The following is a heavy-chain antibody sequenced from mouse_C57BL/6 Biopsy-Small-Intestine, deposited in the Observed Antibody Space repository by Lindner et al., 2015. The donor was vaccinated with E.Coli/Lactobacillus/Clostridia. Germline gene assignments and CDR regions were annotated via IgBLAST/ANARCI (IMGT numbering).Heavy chain of an antibody. J-gene: IGHJ2*01. V-gene: IGHV1-22*01. D-gene: IGHD1-1*01. Sequence: SGPELVKPGASVKMSCKASRYTFTDYNMHWVKQSHGKSLEWIGYINPKNGGTSYNQKFKGKATLTVNKSSSTAYMELRSLTSEDSAVYYCARARYYGSNSFDYWGQGTTLTVSS. CDR3: ARARYYGSNSFDY. CDR1: RYTFTDYN. CDR2: INPKNGGT.